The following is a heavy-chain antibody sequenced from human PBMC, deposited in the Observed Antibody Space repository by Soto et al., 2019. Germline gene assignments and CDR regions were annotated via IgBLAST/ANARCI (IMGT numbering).Heavy chain of an antibody. CDR2: ISYDGSNK. D-gene: IGHD1-1*01. J-gene: IGHJ6*01. V-gene: IGHV3-30*18. CDR1: GFTFSSYG. CDR3: AKEQGTGTTRYYYGMDV. Sequence: QVQLVESGGGVVQPGRSLRLSCAASGFTFSSYGMHWVRQAPGKGLEWVAVISYDGSNKYYADSVKGRFTISRDNSKNTLYLQMNSLRAEDTAVYYCAKEQGTGTTRYYYGMDVW.